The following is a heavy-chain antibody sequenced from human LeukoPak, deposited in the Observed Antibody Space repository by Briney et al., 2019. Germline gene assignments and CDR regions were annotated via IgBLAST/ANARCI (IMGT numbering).Heavy chain of an antibody. V-gene: IGHV3-21*01. J-gene: IGHJ4*02. CDR3: AKSSFSDFDY. CDR1: GFRFSDYA. CDR2: FSHDSDSV. D-gene: IGHD2/OR15-2a*01. Sequence: GGSLRLSCAASGFRFSDYAMHWVRQAPGKGLEWLSSFSHDSDSVFYADSVRDRFIISRDNAQKTLFLQMSSLSGEDTAVYYCAKSSFSDFDYWGQGTLVTVSS.